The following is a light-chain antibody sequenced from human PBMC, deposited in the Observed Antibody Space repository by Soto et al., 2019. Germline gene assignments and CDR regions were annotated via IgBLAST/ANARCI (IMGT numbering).Light chain of an antibody. V-gene: IGKV1-39*01. CDR2: AAS. CDR3: QEGYSNQT. J-gene: IGKJ4*02. CDR1: QNIITY. Sequence: DVQLTQSPSSLSVFVGDSVTVTCRASQNIITYLHWYHQKPGEAPTLLINAASTLQSGVPSRFSGSGSGTDCTLTINSLQPVDVGTYYCQEGYSNQTFGRGTTVVTK.